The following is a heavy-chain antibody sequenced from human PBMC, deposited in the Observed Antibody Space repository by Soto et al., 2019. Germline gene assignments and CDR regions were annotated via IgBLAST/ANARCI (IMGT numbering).Heavy chain of an antibody. J-gene: IGHJ6*03. CDR3: ATGVVIPGGYYYYYYMDV. D-gene: IGHD3-3*01. CDR2: FDPEDGET. V-gene: IGHV1-24*01. Sequence: ASVKVSCKVSGYTLTELSMHWVRQAPGKGLEWMGGFDPEDGETIYAQKFQGRVTMTEDTSTDTAYMELSSLRSEDTAVYYCATGVVIPGGYYYYYYMDVWGKGTTVTVSS. CDR1: GYTLTELS.